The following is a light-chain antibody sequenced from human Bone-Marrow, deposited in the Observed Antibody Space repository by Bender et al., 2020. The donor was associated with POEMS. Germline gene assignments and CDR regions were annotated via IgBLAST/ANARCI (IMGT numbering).Light chain of an antibody. CDR3: QVWHSRSEREVV. CDR1: ALAKKY. CDR2: EDR. V-gene: IGLV3-10*01. J-gene: IGLJ2*01. Sequence: SYELTQPPSVSVSPGQTARITCSGDALAKKYAYWYQQKSGQAPALVIYEDRKRPSEIPQRFSGSSSGTMATLTITGAQVEEEADYYCQVWHSRSEREVVFGGGTKLTVL.